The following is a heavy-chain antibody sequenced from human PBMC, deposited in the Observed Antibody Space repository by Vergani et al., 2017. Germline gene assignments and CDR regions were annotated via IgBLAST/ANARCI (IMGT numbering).Heavy chain of an antibody. J-gene: IGHJ5*01. CDR1: GFSFNGYW. Sequence: DVHLSESGGGFFQPGGSLRLSCSASGFSFNGYWMHWVRQVPGKGLLWVSRIKSDWSITAYPDSVKGRITISRDNAQNTLYLQMNSLRVEDTAVYYWARARCIETCYKSNWIDSWGQGALVNVSS. CDR3: ARARCIETCYKSNWIDS. V-gene: IGHV3-74*03. CDR2: IKSDWSIT. D-gene: IGHD3-9*01.